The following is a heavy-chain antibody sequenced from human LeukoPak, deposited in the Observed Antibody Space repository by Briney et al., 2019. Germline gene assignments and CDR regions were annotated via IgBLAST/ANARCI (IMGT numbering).Heavy chain of an antibody. Sequence: GGSLRLSCAASGFTFSDYYMSWIRQAPGKGLEWVSYISSSGSTIYFADSAKGRFTISRDNAKNSLYLHMNSLRAEDTAVYYCASGSCTSTTCYSNYWGQGTLVTVSS. V-gene: IGHV3-11*01. CDR2: ISSSGSTI. D-gene: IGHD2-2*01. CDR3: ASGSCTSTTCYSNY. CDR1: GFTFSDYY. J-gene: IGHJ4*02.